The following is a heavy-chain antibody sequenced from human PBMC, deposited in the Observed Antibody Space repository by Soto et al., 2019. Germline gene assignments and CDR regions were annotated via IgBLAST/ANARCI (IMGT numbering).Heavy chain of an antibody. CDR3: ASWRVCSGYSGIPDY. Sequence: PWETLSLTCAVSGGSISSVGYSWSWIRQPPGKGLEWIGYIYHSGSTYYNPSLKSRVTISVDRSKNQFSLKLSSVTAADTAVYYCASWRVCSGYSGIPDYRGQGSTVTVSS. CDR2: IYHSGST. CDR1: GGSISSVGYS. V-gene: IGHV4-30-2*01. D-gene: IGHD3-22*01. J-gene: IGHJ4*02.